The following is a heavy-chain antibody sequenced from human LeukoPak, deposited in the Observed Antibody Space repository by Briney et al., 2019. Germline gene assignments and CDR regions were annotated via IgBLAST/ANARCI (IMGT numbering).Heavy chain of an antibody. CDR3: ARDLYSMVRQVGYFDL. CDR1: GFTFSSSA. D-gene: IGHD3-10*01. J-gene: IGHJ2*01. Sequence: GGSLRLSCAASGFTFSSSALHWVRQAPGKGLEWVAVISYDGSNRYYADSVRGRFTISRDNSENTLYLQMNSLRAEDTAVYYCARDLYSMVRQVGYFDLWGRGTLVTVSS. CDR2: ISYDGSNR. V-gene: IGHV3-30-3*01.